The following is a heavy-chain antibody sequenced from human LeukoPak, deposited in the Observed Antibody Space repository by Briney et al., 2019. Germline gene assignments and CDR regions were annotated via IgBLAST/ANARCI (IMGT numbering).Heavy chain of an antibody. D-gene: IGHD6-6*01. CDR1: GFTFTSYT. Sequence: GGSLRLSGAASGFTFTSYTMNWVRQAPGKGLEWVSYISSSGGAIYYADSVKGRFTISRDNGKNSLYLQMNSLRAEDTAVYYCAREYSSSSGRAFDIWGQGTMVTVSS. CDR3: AREYSSSSGRAFDI. J-gene: IGHJ3*02. V-gene: IGHV3-48*01. CDR2: ISSSGGAI.